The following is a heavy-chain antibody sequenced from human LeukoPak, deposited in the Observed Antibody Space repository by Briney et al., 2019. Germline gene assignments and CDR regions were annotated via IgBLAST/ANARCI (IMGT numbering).Heavy chain of an antibody. CDR1: GFTFSSYE. Sequence: GGSLRLSCAASGFTFSSYEMNWVRQAPGKGLEWVSYISSSGSTIYYADSVKGRFTISRDNAKNSLYLQMNNLRAEDTAVYYCARDEYYGSGSKSFHYYVIDVWGKGTTVTVSS. J-gene: IGHJ6*04. V-gene: IGHV3-48*03. CDR3: ARDEYYGSGSKSFHYYVIDV. CDR2: ISSSGSTI. D-gene: IGHD3-10*01.